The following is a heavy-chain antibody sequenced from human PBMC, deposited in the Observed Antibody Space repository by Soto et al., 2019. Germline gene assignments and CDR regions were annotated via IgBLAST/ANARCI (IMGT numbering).Heavy chain of an antibody. Sequence: EVQLVQSGAEVKKPGESLRISCKGSGYSFTTYRLSWVRQMPGKGLEWMGRIDPSDSSINYNPSFQGHVTMSTDKSISTAYLQWSSLKASDSAMYYCARRYCSGGRCYFDYWGQGTLVTVSS. CDR3: ARRYCSGGRCYFDY. CDR2: IDPSDSSI. D-gene: IGHD2-15*01. J-gene: IGHJ4*02. CDR1: GYSFTTYR. V-gene: IGHV5-10-1*03.